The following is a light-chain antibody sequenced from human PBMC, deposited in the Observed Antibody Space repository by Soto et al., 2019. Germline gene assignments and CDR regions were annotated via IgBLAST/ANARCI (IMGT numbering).Light chain of an antibody. CDR1: QDISNY. J-gene: IGKJ5*01. Sequence: DIQMTQSPSSLSASVGDRVTITCQASQDISNYLNWYQQKPGKAPKLLIYDASNLETGVPSRFSGSGAGTAFTFTISSLQPEDIATYYCQQYDNLPSITFGQGTRLDFK. CDR3: QQYDNLPSIT. V-gene: IGKV1-33*01. CDR2: DAS.